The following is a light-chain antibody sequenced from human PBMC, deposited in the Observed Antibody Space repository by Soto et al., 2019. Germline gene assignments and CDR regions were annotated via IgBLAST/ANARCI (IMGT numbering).Light chain of an antibody. Sequence: QSALTQPASVSGSPGQSITVSCTGTSNDIGVSNYVSWYQQHPGKAPRLIIYDVDNRPSGVSARFSGSKSGNTASLTISGLQTEDEADYYCTSYTRSPLYVFGTGTKVTVL. J-gene: IGLJ1*01. CDR3: TSYTRSPLYV. CDR2: DVD. CDR1: SNDIGVSNY. V-gene: IGLV2-14*03.